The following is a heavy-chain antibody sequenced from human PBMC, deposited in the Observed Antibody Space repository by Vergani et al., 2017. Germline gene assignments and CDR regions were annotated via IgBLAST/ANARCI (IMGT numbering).Heavy chain of an antibody. CDR1: GGSISSYY. CDR2: IYYTGST. CDR3: AREVGSYYGSD. Sequence: QVQLQESGPGLVKPSETLSLPCLVSGGSISSYYWSWIRQPPGKGLDWIGDIYYTGSTNYNPSLKSPVTISVDTSKNQFSLKLSSVTAADTAVYYCAREVGSYYGSDWGQGTLVTVSS. D-gene: IGHD3-10*01. V-gene: IGHV4-59*13. J-gene: IGHJ4*02.